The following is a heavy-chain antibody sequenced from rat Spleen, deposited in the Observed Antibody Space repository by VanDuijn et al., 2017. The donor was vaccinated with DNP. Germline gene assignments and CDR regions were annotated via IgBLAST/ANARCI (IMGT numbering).Heavy chain of an antibody. CDR2: VWSFGST. Sequence: QVQLTESGPGLVQPSQTLSLTCTVSGFSLTTYNVHWIRQSTGKGLEWMGMVWSFGSTDYNSALKSRLNISRDTSKSQVFLEMINLQMEDIAKYYCARDRGNYYVDYWGQGVMVTVSS. CDR1: GFSLTTYN. D-gene: IGHD4-3*01. CDR3: ARDRGNYYVDY. J-gene: IGHJ2*01. V-gene: IGHV2-30*01.